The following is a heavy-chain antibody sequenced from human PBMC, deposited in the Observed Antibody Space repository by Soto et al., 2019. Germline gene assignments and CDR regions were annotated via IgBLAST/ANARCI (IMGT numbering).Heavy chain of an antibody. CDR3: ARREVPAAPQRSGVWFDP. Sequence: PSETLSLTCAVYGGSFSGYYWSWIRQPPGKGLEWIGEINHSGSTNYNPSLKSRVTISVDTSKNHFSLKLSSVTAADTAVYYCARREVPAAPQRSGVWFDPWGQGTLVTVSS. D-gene: IGHD2-2*01. CDR2: INHSGST. J-gene: IGHJ5*02. CDR1: GGSFSGYY. V-gene: IGHV4-34*01.